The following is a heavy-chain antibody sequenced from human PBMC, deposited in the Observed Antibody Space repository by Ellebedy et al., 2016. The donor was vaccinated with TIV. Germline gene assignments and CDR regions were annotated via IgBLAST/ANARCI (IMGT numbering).Heavy chain of an antibody. Sequence: GESLKISCAASGFSFSESWMDWVRQAPGKGLEWVANIKPDGSDKQYVDSVKGRFTISRDNAKNSLYLQMSSLRAEDTAVYYCSKSLDFWGQGALVTVSS. J-gene: IGHJ4*02. CDR1: GFSFSESW. CDR2: IKPDGSDK. CDR3: SKSLDF. V-gene: IGHV3-7*01.